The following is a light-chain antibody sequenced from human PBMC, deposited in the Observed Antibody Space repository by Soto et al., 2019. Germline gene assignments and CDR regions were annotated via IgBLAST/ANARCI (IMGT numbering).Light chain of an antibody. CDR2: KAS. CDR1: QSISSW. J-gene: IGKJ1*01. Sequence: DIRMTQSPSTLSASVGDRVTITFRASQSISSWLAWYQQKPGKAPKLLIYKASSLESGVPSRFSGSGSGTEFTLTISSLQPDDFATYYCQQYSSYWTFAQGTKVDI. CDR3: QQYSSYWT. V-gene: IGKV1-5*03.